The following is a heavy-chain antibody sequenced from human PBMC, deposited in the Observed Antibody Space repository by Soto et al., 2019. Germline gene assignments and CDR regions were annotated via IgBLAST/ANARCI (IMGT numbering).Heavy chain of an antibody. Sequence: PGESLKVSCNGSGYSFTIYCIGCVRQMPGKGLEWMGIIYPGDSDTRYSPSFQGQVTISADKSISTAYLQWSSLKASDIAMYYCARPSRAAAGNYGMDVWGQGTTVTVSS. CDR2: IYPGDSDT. CDR1: GYSFTIYC. V-gene: IGHV5-51*01. J-gene: IGHJ6*02. D-gene: IGHD6-13*01. CDR3: ARPSRAAAGNYGMDV.